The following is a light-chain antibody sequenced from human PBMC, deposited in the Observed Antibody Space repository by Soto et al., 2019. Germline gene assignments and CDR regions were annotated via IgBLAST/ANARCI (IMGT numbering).Light chain of an antibody. V-gene: IGKV1-39*01. CDR2: GAS. Sequence: DIQMTQSPSSLSASAGDRVTITCRASQRISMYLSWYQQKPGQAPKLLIYGASKLQSGVPSRFSGNRSGTEFTLTISSLQPEDSATYYCQQGYNAPWTFGQGTKVDIK. J-gene: IGKJ1*01. CDR3: QQGYNAPWT. CDR1: QRISMY.